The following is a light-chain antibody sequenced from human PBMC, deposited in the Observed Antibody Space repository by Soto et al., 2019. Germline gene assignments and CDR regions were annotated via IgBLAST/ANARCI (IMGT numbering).Light chain of an antibody. J-gene: IGKJ5*01. V-gene: IGKV3-20*01. CDR3: QQYSSSPIT. Sequence: EILLTQSPATLSVSPGERATLSCRASQSFSSTYLAWYQQKPGQAPRLLIYGASSRATGIPERFSGGGSGTDFSLTISRLDPEDFAVYYCQQYSSSPITFGQGTRLEIK. CDR2: GAS. CDR1: QSFSSTY.